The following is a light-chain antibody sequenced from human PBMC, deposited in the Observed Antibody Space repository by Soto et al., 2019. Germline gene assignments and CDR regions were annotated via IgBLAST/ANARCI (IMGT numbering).Light chain of an antibody. J-gene: IGKJ5*01. CDR1: QSVSSSY. CDR2: GAS. CDR3: QQYGTSPIT. V-gene: IGKV3-20*01. Sequence: EIVLTQSPGTLSLSPGERATLSCRASQSVSSSYLAWYQQKPGQAPRLLIYGASSRATGIPERFSGSGSGTDFTLTIGSLEPEDFAVYYCQQYGTSPITFGQGTRLEIK.